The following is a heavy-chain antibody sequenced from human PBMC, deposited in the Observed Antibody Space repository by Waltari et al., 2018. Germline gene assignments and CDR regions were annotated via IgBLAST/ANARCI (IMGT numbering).Heavy chain of an antibody. J-gene: IGHJ4*02. D-gene: IGHD5-12*01. Sequence: QLQLQESGPGLVKPSETMSLSCSVYGDSISSSNYYWGWIRQPTGKGLEWIARVYYSGPTYYNPSLNSRVTISADTSRNQFYLRLTSVTATDTAVYYCARSSAGMPRWLGDYWGQGILVTVSS. CDR3: ARSSAGMPRWLGDY. V-gene: IGHV4-39*01. CDR2: VYYSGPT. CDR1: GDSISSSNYY.